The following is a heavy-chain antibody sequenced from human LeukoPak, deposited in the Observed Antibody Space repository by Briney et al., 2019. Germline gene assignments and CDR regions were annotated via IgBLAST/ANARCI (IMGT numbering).Heavy chain of an antibody. J-gene: IGHJ4*02. CDR1: GYTFTSYG. CDR2: ISAYNGNT. D-gene: IGHD3-22*01. V-gene: IGHV1-18*01. CDR3: ARSYYYDSSGYYAL. Sequence: ASVKVSCKASGYTFTSYGISWVRQAPGQGLEWMGWISAYNGNTNYAQKLQGRVTMTTDTSTSTAYMELRSLRSDDTAVYYCARSYYYDSSGYYALWGQGTLVTVSS.